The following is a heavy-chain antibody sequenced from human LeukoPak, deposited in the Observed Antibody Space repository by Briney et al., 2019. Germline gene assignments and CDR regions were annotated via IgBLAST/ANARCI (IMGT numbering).Heavy chain of an antibody. V-gene: IGHV4-4*07. CDR2: IYTSGST. CDR3: ARDREQLWSEGNNWFDP. CDR1: GGSISSYY. D-gene: IGHD5-18*01. Sequence: SETLSLTCTVSGGSISSYYWSWIRQLAGKGLEWIGRIYTSGSTNYNPSLKSRVTMSVDTSKNQFSLKLSSVTAADTAVYYCARDREQLWSEGNNWFDPWGQGTLVTVSS. J-gene: IGHJ5*02.